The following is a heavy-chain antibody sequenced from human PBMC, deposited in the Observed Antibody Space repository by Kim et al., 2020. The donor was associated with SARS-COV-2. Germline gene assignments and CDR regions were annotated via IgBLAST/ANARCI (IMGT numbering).Heavy chain of an antibody. CDR3: ARTLGGGFDY. V-gene: IGHV4-59*13. CDR1: GGSISSYY. J-gene: IGHJ4*02. CDR2: IYYSGST. Sequence: SETLSLTCTVSGGSISSYYWSWIRQPPGKGLEWIGYIYYSGSTNYNPSLKSRVTISVDTSKNQFSLKLSSVTAADTAVYYCARTLGGGFDYWGQGTLVTVSS. D-gene: IGHD3-16*01.